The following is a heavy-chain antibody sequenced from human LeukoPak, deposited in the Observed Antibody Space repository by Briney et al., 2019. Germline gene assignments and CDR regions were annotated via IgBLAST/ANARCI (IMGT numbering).Heavy chain of an antibody. CDR1: GYSFTSYG. D-gene: IGHD5-18*01. CDR2: ICTYDGNA. J-gene: IGHJ4*02. Sequence: ASVKVSCKASGYSFTSYGITWVRQAPGQGLEWMGWICTYDGNANYAQKLQGRVTMTTDTSTITAYMELRSLRSDDTAVYYCARAPSGFTYGPGDHWGQGTLVTVSS. CDR3: ARAPSGFTYGPGDH. V-gene: IGHV1-18*01.